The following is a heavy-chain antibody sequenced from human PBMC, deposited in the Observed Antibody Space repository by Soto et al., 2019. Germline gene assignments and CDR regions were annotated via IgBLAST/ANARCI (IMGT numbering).Heavy chain of an antibody. CDR2: MNPNSGNT. Sequence: QVQLVQSGAEVKKPGASVKVSCKASGYTFTSYDINWVRQATGQGVEWMGWMNPNSGNTGYAQKFQRRATLPRNTSITTADMELSSLRSEDTAVYYCAITHLRSGEHHYWGQGTLVTVSS. D-gene: IGHD2-21*01. CDR3: AITHLRSGEHHY. J-gene: IGHJ4*02. CDR1: GYTFTSYD. V-gene: IGHV1-8*01.